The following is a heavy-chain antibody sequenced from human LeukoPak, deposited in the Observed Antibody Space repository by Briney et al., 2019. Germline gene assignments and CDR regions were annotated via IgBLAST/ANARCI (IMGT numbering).Heavy chain of an antibody. V-gene: IGHV3-53*01. CDR3: ARTVGATAPYDY. D-gene: IGHD1-26*01. J-gene: IGHJ4*02. CDR1: GFTVSSKY. Sequence: GGSLRLSCAASGFTVSSKYMSWVRQAPGKGLEWVSIIYSGGSTYYADSVKGRFTMSRGNSKNTLYLQMNSLRAEDTAVYYCARTVGATAPYDYWGQGTLVTVSS. CDR2: IYSGGST.